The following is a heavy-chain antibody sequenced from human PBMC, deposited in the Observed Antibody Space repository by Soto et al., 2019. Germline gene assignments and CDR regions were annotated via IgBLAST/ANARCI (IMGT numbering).Heavy chain of an antibody. J-gene: IGHJ4*02. V-gene: IGHV2-5*01. CDR1: GFSLSTSGEG. CDR3: LHSVPIEYSSSSVKGHFDY. CDR2: IYWNDDK. Sequence: SGPTLVNPTQTLTLTCTFSGFSLSTSGEGVGWISQPPGKALEWLALIYWNDDKRYSPSLKSRLTITKDTSKNQVVLTMTNMDPVDTATYYCLHSVPIEYSSSSVKGHFDYWGQGTLVTVSS. D-gene: IGHD6-6*01.